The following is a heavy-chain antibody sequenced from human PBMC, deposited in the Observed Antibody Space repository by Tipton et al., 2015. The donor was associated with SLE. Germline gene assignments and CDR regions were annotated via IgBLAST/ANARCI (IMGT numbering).Heavy chain of an antibody. CDR2: ISYSGST. CDR1: GGSVTSHY. D-gene: IGHD5-24*01. CDR3: ARMRGGYNAHH. V-gene: IGHV4-59*02. Sequence: TLSLTCSVSGGSVTSHYWSWIRQHPGKGLEWIGYISYSGSTNYNPSVRSRVSISLDTSKNQFSLKVKSVTTADTAVYYCARMRGGYNAHHWGQGILVTVSS. J-gene: IGHJ5*02.